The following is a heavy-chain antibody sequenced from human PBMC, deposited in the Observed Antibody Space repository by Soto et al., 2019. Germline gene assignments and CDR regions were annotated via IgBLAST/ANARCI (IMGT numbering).Heavy chain of an antibody. CDR2: TYYRSKWYN. D-gene: IGHD6-19*01. V-gene: IGHV6-1*01. CDR3: ARGLAVAADGGYYGMDV. Sequence: SQTLSLTCAISGDSVSSHSAALNWIRQSPSRGLEWLGRTYYRSKWYNDYAVSVKSRITINPDTSKNQFSLQLNSVTPEDTAVYYCARGLAVAADGGYYGMDVWGQGTTVTVSS. CDR1: GDSVSSHSAA. J-gene: IGHJ6*02.